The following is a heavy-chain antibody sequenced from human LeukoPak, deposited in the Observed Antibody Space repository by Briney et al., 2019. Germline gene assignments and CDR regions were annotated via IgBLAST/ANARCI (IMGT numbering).Heavy chain of an antibody. CDR1: GFTFSSYG. D-gene: IGHD3-22*01. Sequence: GGSLRLSCAASGFTFSSYGMHWVRQAPGKGLEWVAVIWYDGSNKYYADPVKGRFTISRDNSKNTLYLQMNSLRAEDTAVYYCAKEGGDYDYDSSGYSAFDIWGQGTMVTVSS. J-gene: IGHJ3*02. CDR2: IWYDGSNK. CDR3: AKEGGDYDYDSSGYSAFDI. V-gene: IGHV3-33*06.